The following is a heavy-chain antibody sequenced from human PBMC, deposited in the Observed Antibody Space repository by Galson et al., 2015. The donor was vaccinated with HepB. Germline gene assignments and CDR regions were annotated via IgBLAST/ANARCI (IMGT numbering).Heavy chain of an antibody. CDR2: ISAYNGNT. CDR1: GYTFTCYG. V-gene: IGHV1-18*01. CDR3: ARDLSGDYGYYYYGMDV. D-gene: IGHD4-17*01. Sequence: SVKVSCKASGYTFTCYGISWVRQAPGQGLEWMGWISAYNGNTNYAQKLQGRVTMTTDTSTSTAYMELRSLRSDDTAVYYCARDLSGDYGYYYYGMDVWGQGTTVTVSS. J-gene: IGHJ6*02.